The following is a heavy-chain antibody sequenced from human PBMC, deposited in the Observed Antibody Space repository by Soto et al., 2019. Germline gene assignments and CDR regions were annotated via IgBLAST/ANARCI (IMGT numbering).Heavy chain of an antibody. V-gene: IGHV3-11*06. J-gene: IGHJ4*02. Sequence: GGSLRLSCTASGFTFSDYYMSWIRQAPGKGLEWVSYISSSSSYTNYADSVKGRFTISRDNAKNSLYLQMNSLRAEDTAVYYCARGGTRSMFGVAIDYWGQGTLVTVSS. CDR2: ISSSSSYT. D-gene: IGHD3-3*01. CDR1: GFTFSDYY. CDR3: ARGGTRSMFGVAIDY.